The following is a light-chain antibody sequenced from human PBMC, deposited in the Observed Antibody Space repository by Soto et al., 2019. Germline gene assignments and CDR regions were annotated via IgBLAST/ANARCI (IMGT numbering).Light chain of an antibody. J-gene: IGKJ5*01. CDR2: DAS. CDR1: QSVSNY. V-gene: IGKV3-11*01. Sequence: EIVLTQSPATLSLSPGERATLSCRASQSVSNYLAWYQQKPGQAPRLLLFDASSRASGIPARFTGSGSGTDYTLTISSPQPEDLPMSYCQPRYYWPLTFGQETRLEIK. CDR3: QPRYYWPLT.